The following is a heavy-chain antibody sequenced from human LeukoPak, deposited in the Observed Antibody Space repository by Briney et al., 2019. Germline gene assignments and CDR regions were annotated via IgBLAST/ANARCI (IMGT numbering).Heavy chain of an antibody. Sequence: ASVKVSCKASGYTFTSYGISWVRQAPGQGLEWMGWINTNTGNPTYAQGFTGRFVFSLDTSVSTAYLQISSLKAEDTAVYYCARGVYSSPYLFDYWGQGALVTVSS. CDR3: ARGVYSSPYLFDY. J-gene: IGHJ4*02. D-gene: IGHD6-13*01. V-gene: IGHV7-4-1*02. CDR2: INTNTGNP. CDR1: GYTFTSYG.